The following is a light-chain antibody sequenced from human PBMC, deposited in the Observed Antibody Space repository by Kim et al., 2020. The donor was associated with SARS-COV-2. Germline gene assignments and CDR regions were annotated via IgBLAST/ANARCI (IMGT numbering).Light chain of an antibody. Sequence: SYELTQPPSVSVSPGQTASITCSGDKLGDKYACWYQQKPGQSPVLVIYQGSKRPSGIPERFSGSNSGNTATLTIRGTQAMDEADYYCQAWDSRTAVFGGG. CDR3: QAWDSRTAV. CDR2: QGS. V-gene: IGLV3-1*01. J-gene: IGLJ3*02. CDR1: KLGDKY.